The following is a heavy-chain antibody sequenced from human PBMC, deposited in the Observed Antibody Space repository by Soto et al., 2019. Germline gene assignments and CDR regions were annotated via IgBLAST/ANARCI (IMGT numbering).Heavy chain of an antibody. CDR1: GFSISSDYF. V-gene: IGHV4-38-2*02. D-gene: IGHD3-22*01. Sequence: PSDTLSLTCAVSGFSISSDYFWGWIRQPPGKGLEWIGSIYHTGTTYYSPSLKSRATIFLDTSKNQFSLNLTSVTAADTAIYYCARDGLRYFDSSGYYSGPPLDYWGQGARVTVSS. CDR3: ARDGLRYFDSSGYYSGPPLDY. J-gene: IGHJ4*02. CDR2: IYHTGTT.